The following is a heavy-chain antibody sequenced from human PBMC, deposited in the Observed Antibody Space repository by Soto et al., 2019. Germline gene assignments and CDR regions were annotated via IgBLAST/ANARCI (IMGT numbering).Heavy chain of an antibody. Sequence: QVQLVESGGGVVQPGRSLRLSCAGSGFTFSNYGLHWVRQTPGKGLEWVAFISHDGSNKYYADSVKGRFTISRDSSKSTLYLQMDSLRVGATAVYYCATDVAPRYCSGRSCHPAGAYWGQGTLVTVSS. V-gene: IGHV3-30*03. J-gene: IGHJ4*02. D-gene: IGHD2-15*01. CDR2: ISHDGSNK. CDR3: ATDVAPRYCSGRSCHPAGAY. CDR1: GFTFSNYG.